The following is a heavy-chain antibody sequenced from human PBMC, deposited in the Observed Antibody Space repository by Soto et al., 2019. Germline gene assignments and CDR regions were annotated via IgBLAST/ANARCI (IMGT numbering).Heavy chain of an antibody. CDR2: IDWDDDK. CDR3: ARDPYCSSTLNWFDP. Sequence: SGPTLVNPTQTPTLTCTFSGFSLSTSGMCVSWIRQPPGKALEWLARIDWDDDKYYSTSLKTRLTISKDTSKNQVVLTMTNMDPVDTATYYCARDPYCSSTLNWFDPWGQGTLVTVSS. J-gene: IGHJ5*02. D-gene: IGHD2-2*01. V-gene: IGHV2-70*11. CDR1: GFSLSTSGMC.